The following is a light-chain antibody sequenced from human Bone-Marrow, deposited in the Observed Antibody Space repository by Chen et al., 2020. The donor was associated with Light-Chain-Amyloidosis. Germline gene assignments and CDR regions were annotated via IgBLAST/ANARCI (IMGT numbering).Light chain of an antibody. Sequence: SYVLTQPSSVAVAPGQTATIACGGNNIGSTSVHWYQQTPGQAPLLAVYDDSARPSGIPERLSGSNSGNTATLAISRVEAGDEADYYCQVWDRSSDRPVFGGGTKLTVL. CDR1: NIGSTS. CDR2: DDS. J-gene: IGLJ3*02. V-gene: IGLV3-21*02. CDR3: QVWDRSSDRPV.